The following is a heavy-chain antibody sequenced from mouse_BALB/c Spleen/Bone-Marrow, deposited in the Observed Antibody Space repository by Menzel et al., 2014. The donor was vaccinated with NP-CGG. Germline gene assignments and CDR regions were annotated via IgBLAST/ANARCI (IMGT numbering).Heavy chain of an antibody. D-gene: IGHD2-1*01. CDR1: GFTFSSFG. CDR2: ISSGSSTI. V-gene: IGHV5-17*02. Sequence: EVQVVESGGGLVQPGGSRKLSCAASGFTFSSFGMHWVRQAPEKGLEWVAYISSGSSTIYYADTVMGRFTISRDNPKNTLFLQMTSLRSEDTAMYYCARGGNYAWFAYWGQGTLVTVSA. CDR3: ARGGNYAWFAY. J-gene: IGHJ3*01.